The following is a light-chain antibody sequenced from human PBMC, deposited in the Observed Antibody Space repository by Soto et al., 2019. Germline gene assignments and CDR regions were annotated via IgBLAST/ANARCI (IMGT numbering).Light chain of an antibody. CDR3: QQRSRLART. CDR2: DAS. CDR1: QSVSSY. V-gene: IGKV3-11*01. J-gene: IGKJ1*01. Sequence: EIVLTQSPATLSLSPGERATLSCRASQSVSSYLAWYQQKPGQAPRLLIYDASNRATGLPARFSGSGSGTDFTLTFSSLDPEDFAVYYSQQRSRLARTFGQGTKVEIK.